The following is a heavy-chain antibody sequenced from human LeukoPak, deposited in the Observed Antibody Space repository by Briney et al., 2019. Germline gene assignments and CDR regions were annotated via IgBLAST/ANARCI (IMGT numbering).Heavy chain of an antibody. CDR1: GDSVSSNSVA. D-gene: IGHD2-8*01. CDR3: ARGRVSAFDI. V-gene: IGHV6-1*01. Sequence: SQTPSLTCAISGDSVSSNSVAWNWIRQSPSRGPEWLGRTYYRSKWYIDYADSVKSRITISPDTSKNQFSLQLNSMTPEDTAIYYCARGRVSAFDIWGQGTWSPSLQ. J-gene: IGHJ3*02. CDR2: TYYRSKWYI.